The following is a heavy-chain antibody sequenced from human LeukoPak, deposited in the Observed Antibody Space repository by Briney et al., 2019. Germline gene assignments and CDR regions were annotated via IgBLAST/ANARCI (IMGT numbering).Heavy chain of an antibody. D-gene: IGHD3-22*01. J-gene: IGHJ5*02. V-gene: IGHV3-21*01. Sequence: PGGSLRLSCAASGFTFSSYSMNWVRQAPGKGLEWVSSISSSSSYIYYADSVKGRFTISRDNAKNSLYLQMNSLRAEDTAVYYCARDPDSSSYNWFDPWGQGTLVTVSS. CDR2: ISSSSSYI. CDR3: ARDPDSSSYNWFDP. CDR1: GFTFSSYS.